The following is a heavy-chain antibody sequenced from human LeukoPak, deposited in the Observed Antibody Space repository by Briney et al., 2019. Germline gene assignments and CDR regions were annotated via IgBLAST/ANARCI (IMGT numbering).Heavy chain of an antibody. J-gene: IGHJ3*02. CDR2: IYTSGST. Sequence: SETLSLTCTVSGGSISSYYWSWIRQPAGKGLEWIGRIYTSGSTNYNPSLTSRVTMSVDTSKNQFSLKLSSVTAADTAVYYCARDGYCTSGVCYIDAFDIWAQGTMVTVSS. D-gene: IGHD2-8*01. V-gene: IGHV4-4*07. CDR3: ARDGYCTSGVCYIDAFDI. CDR1: GGSISSYY.